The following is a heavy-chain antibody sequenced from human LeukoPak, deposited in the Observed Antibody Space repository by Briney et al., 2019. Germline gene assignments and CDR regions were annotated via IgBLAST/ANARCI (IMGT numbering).Heavy chain of an antibody. V-gene: IGHV4-59*08. Sequence: PSETLSLTCTVSGGSISNYYWSWIRQPPGKGLEWIGYINDSGRTNSNPSLKSRVTISVDTSKNQFSLKLSSVTAADTAVYYCARGAYSYVGYFVYWGQGTLVTVSS. CDR2: INDSGRT. J-gene: IGHJ4*02. CDR3: ARGAYSYVGYFVY. D-gene: IGHD5-18*01. CDR1: GGSISNYY.